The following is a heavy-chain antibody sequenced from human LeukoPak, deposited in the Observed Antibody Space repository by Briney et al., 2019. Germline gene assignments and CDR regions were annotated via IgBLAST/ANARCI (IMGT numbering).Heavy chain of an antibody. CDR2: ISGSGGST. Sequence: PGGSLRLSCAASGFTFSNYAMSWVRQAPGKGLEWVSAISGSGGSTYYVDSVKGRFTISRDNSKNTLYLQMNSLKTEDTAVYYCTTDDTNYYDSSGANPRYWGQGTLVTVSS. CDR1: GFTFSNYA. CDR3: TTDDTNYYDSSGANPRY. J-gene: IGHJ4*02. D-gene: IGHD3-22*01. V-gene: IGHV3-23*01.